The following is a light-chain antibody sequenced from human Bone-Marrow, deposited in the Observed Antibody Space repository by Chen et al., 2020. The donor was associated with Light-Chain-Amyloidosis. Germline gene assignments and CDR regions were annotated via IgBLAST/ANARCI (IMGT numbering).Light chain of an antibody. CDR2: DDS. CDR1: NIGSTS. CDR3: QVWEMSSDRPV. Sequence: SYVLTQPSSVSVAPGQTATIACGGNNIGSTSVHWYQQTPGQAPLLVVYDDSDRPSGIPERLSASNSGNTATLTISRVEAGDEADYYCQVWEMSSDRPVFGGGTKLPGL. J-gene: IGLJ3*02. V-gene: IGLV3-21*02.